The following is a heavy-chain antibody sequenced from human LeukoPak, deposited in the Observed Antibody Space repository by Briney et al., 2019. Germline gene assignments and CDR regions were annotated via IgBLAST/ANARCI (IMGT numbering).Heavy chain of an antibody. Sequence: SETLSLTCTVSGGSLSRSSYYWGWIRQPPGKGLEWIGNIYYSGSTYYNPSLKSRVTISVDTSKNQFSLKLSSVTAADTAVYYCACLFDYWGQGILVTVSS. CDR1: GGSLSRSSYY. CDR3: ACLFDY. J-gene: IGHJ4*02. V-gene: IGHV4-39*01. CDR2: IYYSGST.